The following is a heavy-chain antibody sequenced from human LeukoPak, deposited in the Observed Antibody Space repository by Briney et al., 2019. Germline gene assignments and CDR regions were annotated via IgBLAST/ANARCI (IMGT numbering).Heavy chain of an antibody. Sequence: GESLKISCKGSGNIFTNYWIGWVRQMSGKGLKWMGIIYPGDSDTRYSPSFQGQVTISADKSISTAYLQWSSLKASDTAMYYCARCDERLPDVWGQGTTVTVSS. CDR3: ARCDERLPDV. CDR1: GNIFTNYW. J-gene: IGHJ6*02. V-gene: IGHV5-51*01. CDR2: IYPGDSDT.